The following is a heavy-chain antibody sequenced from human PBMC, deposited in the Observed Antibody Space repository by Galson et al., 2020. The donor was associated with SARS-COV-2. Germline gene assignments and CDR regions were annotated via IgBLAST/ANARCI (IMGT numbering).Heavy chain of an antibody. CDR3: ARRVGYCSSSTCNWQEYYFHY. Sequence: GESLKISCKGSGYSFGNFWIGWVRQKPGKGLDWMGIIYPGDSDTTYNPSFQGQVTISVDRSISTAYLQWTNLKASDTAMYYCARRVGYCSSSTCNWQEYYFHYWGQGTLVTVSS. CDR2: IYPGDSDT. CDR1: GYSFGNFW. V-gene: IGHV5-51*01. J-gene: IGHJ4*02. D-gene: IGHD2-15*01.